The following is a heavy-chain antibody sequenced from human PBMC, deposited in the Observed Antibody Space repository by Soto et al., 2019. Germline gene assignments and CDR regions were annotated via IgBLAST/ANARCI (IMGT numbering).Heavy chain of an antibody. D-gene: IGHD2-2*01. CDR1: GGSFSGYY. CDR3: ARTQCSSTRCYVGSWDY. Sequence: SETLSLTCAVYGGSFSGYYWSWIRQPPGKGLEWIGQINHSGRTNYNPSLKSRVTISVDTSKNQFSLKLSSVTAADTAVYYCARTQCSSTRCYVGSWDYWGQGTLVTVSS. V-gene: IGHV4-34*01. J-gene: IGHJ4*02. CDR2: INHSGRT.